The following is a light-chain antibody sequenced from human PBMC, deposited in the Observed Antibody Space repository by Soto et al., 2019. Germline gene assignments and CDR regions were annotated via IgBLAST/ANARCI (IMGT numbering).Light chain of an antibody. CDR2: EAL. V-gene: IGKV3-11*01. Sequence: EIVLTQSPATLSLSPGERATLSCRASQSVGSDLAWFQQRPGQAPRLLIYEALTRVPGVPARFSGRGSGTDFTLTISSLEPEDFALYYCLQRRSWPLTFGGGSKVEIK. CDR1: QSVGSD. J-gene: IGKJ4*01. CDR3: LQRRSWPLT.